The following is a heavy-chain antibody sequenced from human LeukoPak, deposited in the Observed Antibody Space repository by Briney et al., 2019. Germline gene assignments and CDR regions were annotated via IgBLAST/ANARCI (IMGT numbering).Heavy chain of an antibody. CDR3: AKEGLGYYYKDPFDY. J-gene: IGHJ4*02. D-gene: IGHD1-26*01. CDR1: GYTFTGYY. Sequence: ASVKVSCKASGYTFTGYYMHWVRQAPGQGLEWMGWINPNSGGTNYAQKFQGRVTMTRDTSISTAYMELSRLRSDDTAVYYCAKEGLGYYYKDPFDYWGQGTLVTVSS. V-gene: IGHV1-2*02. CDR2: INPNSGGT.